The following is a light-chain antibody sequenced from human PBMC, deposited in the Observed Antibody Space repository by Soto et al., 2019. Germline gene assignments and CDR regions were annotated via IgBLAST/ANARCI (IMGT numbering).Light chain of an antibody. V-gene: IGLV2-14*03. CDR2: DVS. Sequence: QSALTQPASVSGSPGQSITISCTGTSSDVGGYNYVSWYQHHPGKAPKLLIYDVSNRPSGVSNRFSGSKSDNTASLTLSGLQPEDEADYYCSSYTTSNTRQIVFGTGTKVTVL. J-gene: IGLJ1*01. CDR3: SSYTTSNTRQIV. CDR1: SSDVGGYNY.